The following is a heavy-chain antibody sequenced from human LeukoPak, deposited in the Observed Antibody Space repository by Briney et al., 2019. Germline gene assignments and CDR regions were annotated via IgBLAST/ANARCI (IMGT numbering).Heavy chain of an antibody. J-gene: IGHJ3*02. Sequence: GGSLRLSCAASGSTFSSYAMSWVRQAPGKGLEWVSAISGSGGSTYYADSVKGRFTISRDNSKNTLYLQMNSLRAEDTAVYYCAKSRTYYYDSSGYYAFGIWGQGTMVTVSS. CDR1: GSTFSSYA. D-gene: IGHD3-22*01. CDR2: ISGSGGST. V-gene: IGHV3-23*01. CDR3: AKSRTYYYDSSGYYAFGI.